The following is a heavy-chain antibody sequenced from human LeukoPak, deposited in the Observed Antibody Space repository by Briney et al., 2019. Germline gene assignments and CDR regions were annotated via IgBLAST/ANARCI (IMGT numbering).Heavy chain of an antibody. J-gene: IGHJ5*02. Sequence: GESLKISCKGSGXSFTSYCISWVRQMPGKGLEWMGIFDSSDSYTNYSPPFQGHVTISADKSISTAYLQWSSLKASYTAMYDCARLPAVGYLAWGQGTLLTVSS. CDR1: GXSFTSYC. CDR2: FDSSDSYT. D-gene: IGHD5-18*01. CDR3: ARLPAVGYLA. V-gene: IGHV5-10-1*01.